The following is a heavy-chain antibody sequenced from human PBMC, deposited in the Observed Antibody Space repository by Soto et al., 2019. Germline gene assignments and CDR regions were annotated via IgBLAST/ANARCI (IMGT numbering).Heavy chain of an antibody. D-gene: IGHD4-4*01. V-gene: IGHV3-49*03. J-gene: IGHJ5*02. CDR2: IRSKAYGGTT. CDR1: GFTFGDYA. Sequence: PGESLKISCTASGFTFGDYAMSWFRQAPGKGLEWVGFIRSKAYGGTTEYAASVKGRFTISRDDSKSIAYLQMNSLKTEDTAVYYCTRAVTRADWFDPWGQGTLVTVSS. CDR3: TRAVTRADWFDP.